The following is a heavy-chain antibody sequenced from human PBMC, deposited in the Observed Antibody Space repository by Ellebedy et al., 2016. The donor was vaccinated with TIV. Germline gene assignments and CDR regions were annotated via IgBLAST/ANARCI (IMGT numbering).Heavy chain of an antibody. CDR1: GFTFTDYA. J-gene: IGHJ3*01. Sequence: PGESLKISCAASGFTFTDYALHWVRQAPGKGLEWVALISYEGSRKFYADSMKGRFTISRDDSTNTLYLDMNSLRLDDTAVYYCAREARKGDDFDVWGQGTMLTVSS. CDR2: ISYEGSRK. V-gene: IGHV3-30*04. CDR3: AREARKGDDFDV.